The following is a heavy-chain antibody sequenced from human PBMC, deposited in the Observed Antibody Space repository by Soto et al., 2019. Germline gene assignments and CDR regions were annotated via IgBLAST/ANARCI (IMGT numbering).Heavy chain of an antibody. Sequence: QITLKESGPTLVKPTQTLTLTCTFSGFSLSTSGVGVAWIRQPPGKALEWLALIYWDDDKRYRPSLESRLTTTKDTSKNRVVLTTTSMDSVDTATYYCAYLPSSGGSCSWLSFSGVDVWGQGTTVTVSS. V-gene: IGHV2-5*02. CDR2: IYWDDDK. J-gene: IGHJ6*02. CDR1: GFSLSTSGVG. D-gene: IGHD2-15*01. CDR3: AYLPSSGGSCSWLSFSGVDV.